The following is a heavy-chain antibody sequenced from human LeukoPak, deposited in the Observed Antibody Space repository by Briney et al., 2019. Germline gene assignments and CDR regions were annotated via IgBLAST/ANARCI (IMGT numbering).Heavy chain of an antibody. D-gene: IGHD6-13*01. CDR1: GYSFTSYW. V-gene: IGHV5-51*01. CDR2: IYPGDSDT. J-gene: IGHJ4*02. Sequence: GESLKISCKGSGYSFTSYWIGWVRQMPGKGLEWMGIIYPGDSDTRYSPSFQGQVTISADKSISTAYLQWSSLKASDTAMYYCALSRSSWPGRRLEFDYWGQGTLVTVSS. CDR3: ALSRSSWPGRRLEFDY.